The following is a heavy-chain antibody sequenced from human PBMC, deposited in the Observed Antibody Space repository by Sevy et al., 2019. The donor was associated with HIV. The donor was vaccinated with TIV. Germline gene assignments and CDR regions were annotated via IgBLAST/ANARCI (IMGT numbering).Heavy chain of an antibody. Sequence: GGSLRLSCAASGFTVSSNYMSWVRQAPGKGLEWVSVIYSGGSTYYADSVKGRFTISRDNSKNTLYLQMNSLRAEDTAVDYCAREGNNWNYASYYYYGMDVWGQGTTVPVSS. D-gene: IGHD1-7*01. CDR2: IYSGGST. J-gene: IGHJ6*02. CDR3: AREGNNWNYASYYYYGMDV. V-gene: IGHV3-53*01. CDR1: GFTVSSNY.